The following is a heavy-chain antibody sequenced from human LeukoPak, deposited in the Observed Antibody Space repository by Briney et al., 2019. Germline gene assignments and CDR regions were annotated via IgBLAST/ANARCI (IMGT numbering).Heavy chain of an antibody. CDR2: INHSGST. Sequence: SETLSLTCAVYGGSFSGYYWSWIRQPPGKGLEWIGEINHSGSTNYNPPLMSRVTISVDTSKNQFSLKLSSVTAADTAVYYCARGWGSSWPRPYYYYYMDVWGKGTTVTVSS. V-gene: IGHV4-34*01. CDR1: GGSFSGYY. J-gene: IGHJ6*03. D-gene: IGHD6-13*01. CDR3: ARGWGSSWPRPYYYYYMDV.